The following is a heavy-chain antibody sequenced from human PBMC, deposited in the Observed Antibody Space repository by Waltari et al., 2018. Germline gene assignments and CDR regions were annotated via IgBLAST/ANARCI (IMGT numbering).Heavy chain of an antibody. CDR3: ASSLYGDYTQIWGRVFDY. J-gene: IGHJ4*02. CDR2: ISGSGGST. Sequence: VQLLESGGGLVQSGGSLRLSCAASGFTFRSHALNWFRQAPGKGVEWVSVISGSGGSTDYADSVKGRFTISRDNSKNTLYLQMNNLRVEDTAVYYCASSLYGDYTQIWGRVFDYWGQGTLVTVSS. D-gene: IGHD4-17*01. CDR1: GFTFRSHA. V-gene: IGHV3-23*01.